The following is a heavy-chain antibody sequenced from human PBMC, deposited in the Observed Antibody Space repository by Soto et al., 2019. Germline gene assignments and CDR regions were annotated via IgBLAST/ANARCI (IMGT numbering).Heavy chain of an antibody. Sequence: GGSLRLSCAASGFTFSSYAMSWVRQAPGKGLEWVSAISGSGGSTYYADSVKGRFTISSDNSKNTLYLQMNSLRAEDTAVYYCAKALSAAPGTSSFDYWGQGTLVTVSS. D-gene: IGHD6-13*01. CDR2: ISGSGGST. V-gene: IGHV3-23*01. J-gene: IGHJ4*02. CDR1: GFTFSSYA. CDR3: AKALSAAPGTSSFDY.